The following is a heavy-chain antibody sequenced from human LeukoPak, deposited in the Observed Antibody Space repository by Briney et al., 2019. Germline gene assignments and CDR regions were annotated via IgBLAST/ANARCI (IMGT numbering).Heavy chain of an antibody. CDR1: GGSISSSSYY. J-gene: IGHJ2*01. V-gene: IGHV4-61*01. Sequence: SETLSLTCTVSGGSISSSSYYWGWIRQPPGKGLEWIGYVSYSGSTNYNPSLKSRVTMSIHTSKNQFSLKLNSVTAADTAVYYCAKDPPRGSYFDLWGRGTLVTVSS. D-gene: IGHD3-10*01. CDR3: AKDPPRGSYFDL. CDR2: VSYSGST.